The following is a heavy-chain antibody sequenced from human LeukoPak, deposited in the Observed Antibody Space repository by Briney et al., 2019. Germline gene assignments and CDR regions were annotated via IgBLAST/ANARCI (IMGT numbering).Heavy chain of an antibody. D-gene: IGHD4-17*01. J-gene: IGHJ4*02. V-gene: IGHV3-30*04. CDR3: ARDDRGSTTVTTKLDY. CDR2: ISYDGSNK. Sequence: PGGSLRLSCAASGFTFSSYAMHWVRQAPGKGLEWVAVISYDGSNKYYADSVKSRFTISRDNSKNTLYLQMNSLRAEDTAVYYCARDDRGSTTVTTKLDYWGQGTLVTVSS. CDR1: GFTFSSYA.